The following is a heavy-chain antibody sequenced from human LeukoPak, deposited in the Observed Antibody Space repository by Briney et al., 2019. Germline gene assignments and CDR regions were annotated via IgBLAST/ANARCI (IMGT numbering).Heavy chain of an antibody. Sequence: PQTLSLTCTVSGGSISSDNYCWGWIRQPPGKGLEFVGRIFYSGSTYYNPSLKSRVTISVDTSKTQFSLKLSSVTAADTAVYYCARDGRGLGFYYYYMDVWGKGTTVTVSS. V-gene: IGHV4-39*07. CDR1: GGSISSDNYC. J-gene: IGHJ6*03. CDR2: IFYSGST. CDR3: ARDGRGLGFYYYYMDV.